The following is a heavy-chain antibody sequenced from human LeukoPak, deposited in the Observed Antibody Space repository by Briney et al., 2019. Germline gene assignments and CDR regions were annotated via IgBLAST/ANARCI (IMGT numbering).Heavy chain of an antibody. CDR2: INQDGSDK. V-gene: IGHV3-7*05. CDR3: ATNSDYRFDS. CDR1: GFSFSSYW. Sequence: GGSLRLSCVVSGFSFSSYWMSWVRQAPGKGLEWVANINQDGSDKHYADSVKGRFTISRDNTQNSLFLQMSSLRVEDTAVYYCATNSDYRFDSWGQGTLVTVSS. D-gene: IGHD5-12*01. J-gene: IGHJ4*02.